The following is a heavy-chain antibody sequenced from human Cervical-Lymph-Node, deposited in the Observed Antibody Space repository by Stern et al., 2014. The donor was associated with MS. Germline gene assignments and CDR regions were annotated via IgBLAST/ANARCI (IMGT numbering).Heavy chain of an antibody. CDR1: GGTFSNFG. CDR2: IIPIFGTA. D-gene: IGHD1-1*01. J-gene: IGHJ6*02. Sequence: QVQLVESEAEVKKPGSSVKVSCKASGGTFSNFGFSWVRQAPGQGLDWMGGIIPIFGTAHYAQKFQGRVTITADISTSTAYMELNSLRSEDTAVYYCARDNDDNGMDVWGQGTTVIVSS. V-gene: IGHV1-69*06. CDR3: ARDNDDNGMDV.